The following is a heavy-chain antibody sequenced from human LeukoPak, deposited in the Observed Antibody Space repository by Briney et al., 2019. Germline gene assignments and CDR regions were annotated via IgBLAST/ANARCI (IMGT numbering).Heavy chain of an antibody. CDR1: GFTFSRYW. CDR2: IKQDGTEK. D-gene: IGHD1-26*01. Sequence: GGSLRLSCAASGFTFSRYWMTWVRQAPGKGLEWVANIKQDGTEKYYVDSVKGRFTISRDNAKNSLYLQMNSLRAEDTAVYYCARDSEWGLLRSDYWGQGTLVTVTS. J-gene: IGHJ4*02. CDR3: ARDSEWGLLRSDY. V-gene: IGHV3-7*05.